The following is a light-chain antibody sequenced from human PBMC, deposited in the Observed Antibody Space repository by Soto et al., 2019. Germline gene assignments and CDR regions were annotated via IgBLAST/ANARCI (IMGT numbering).Light chain of an antibody. V-gene: IGKV3-20*01. CDR3: KQYASSRWT. J-gene: IGKJ1*01. CDR2: GAS. Sequence: EIVLTQSPGTLSLSPGERATLSCRASQSVSSIYLAWYQQKPGQAPRLLIYGASSRATGIPDRFSGSGSGTDFTLTISRLEPEDFAVYYCKQYASSRWTFGQGTML. CDR1: QSVSSIY.